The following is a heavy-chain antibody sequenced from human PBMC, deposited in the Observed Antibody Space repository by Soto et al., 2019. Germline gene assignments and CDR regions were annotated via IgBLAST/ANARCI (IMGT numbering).Heavy chain of an antibody. CDR3: ARVGGADVAVVDY. V-gene: IGHV4-59*08. CDR1: GGSISSYY. CDR2: IYYSGST. D-gene: IGHD3-16*01. J-gene: IGHJ4*02. Sequence: SETLSLTCTVSGGSISSYYWSWIRQPPGKGLEWIGYIYYSGSTNYNPSLKSRVTISVDTSKNQFSLKLSSVTAAYTAVYYCARVGGADVAVVDYWGQGTLVTVSS.